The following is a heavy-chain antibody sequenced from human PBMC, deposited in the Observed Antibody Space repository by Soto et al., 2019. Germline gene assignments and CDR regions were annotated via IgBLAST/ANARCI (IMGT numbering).Heavy chain of an antibody. Sequence: LRLSCAASGFTFSSYAMSWVRQAPGKGLEWVSTISGSGGSTYYADTVKGRFTISRDNSKNTVYLQMNSLRAEDTAVYYCAKVMMITFGGVIAPFDYWGQETLVTVSS. J-gene: IGHJ4*02. CDR3: AKVMMITFGGVIAPFDY. CDR1: GFTFSSYA. CDR2: ISGSGGST. D-gene: IGHD3-16*02. V-gene: IGHV3-23*01.